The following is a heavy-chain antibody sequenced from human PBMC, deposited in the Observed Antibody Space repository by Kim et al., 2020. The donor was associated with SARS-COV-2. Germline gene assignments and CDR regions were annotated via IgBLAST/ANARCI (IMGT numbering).Heavy chain of an antibody. CDR2: T. D-gene: IGHD2-15*01. Sequence: TYSADSVKGRFTISRDNSKHTLYLQMNSLRAEDTAAYYCGTSLRIGYFDYWGQGTLVTVSS. V-gene: IGHV3-23*01. CDR3: GTSLRIGYFDY. J-gene: IGHJ4*02.